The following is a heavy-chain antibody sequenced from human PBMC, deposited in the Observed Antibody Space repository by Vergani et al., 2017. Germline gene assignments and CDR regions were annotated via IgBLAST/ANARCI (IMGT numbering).Heavy chain of an antibody. CDR2: IGGDGGST. Sequence: EVQLLESGGGLVQPGGSLRLSCAASGFTFSSYAMSWVRQAPGKGLEWVSAIGGDGGSTSYADSVTGRFTISRDNSKDTLYLQVNSLRAEDTAVYYCAANSPYSSAWARFDYWGQGTLVTVSS. V-gene: IGHV3-23*01. D-gene: IGHD6-19*01. J-gene: IGHJ4*02. CDR3: AANSPYSSAWARFDY. CDR1: GFTFSSYA.